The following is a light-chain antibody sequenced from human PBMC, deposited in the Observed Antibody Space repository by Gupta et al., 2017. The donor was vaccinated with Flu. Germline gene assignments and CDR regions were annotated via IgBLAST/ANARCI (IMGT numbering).Light chain of an antibody. V-gene: IGKV3-15*01. CDR3: QQYNNWPPLT. Sequence: EIVMTQSPATLSVSPGERVTLSCRASQSVHSYLAWYQQKPGQAPRLLIYGASTRATGIPARFSGSGSGTEFTLNISSLQSEDFAVYYCQQYNNWPPLTFGGGTKVEIK. J-gene: IGKJ4*01. CDR2: GAS. CDR1: QSVHSY.